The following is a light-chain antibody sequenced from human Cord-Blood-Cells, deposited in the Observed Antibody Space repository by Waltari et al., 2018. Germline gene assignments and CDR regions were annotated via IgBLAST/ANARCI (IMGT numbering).Light chain of an antibody. CDR2: QCS. Sequence: SYELTQPPSVSVSPGQTASITCSGDKLGDKYACWYQQKQGVSPGLGVYQCSKRASGIPVRFSGSDAVNTATVTISGTQAMDEADYYCQAWEGSTVVVGGGTKLTVL. V-gene: IGLV3-1*01. CDR1: KLGDKY. CDR3: QAWEGSTVV. J-gene: IGLJ2*01.